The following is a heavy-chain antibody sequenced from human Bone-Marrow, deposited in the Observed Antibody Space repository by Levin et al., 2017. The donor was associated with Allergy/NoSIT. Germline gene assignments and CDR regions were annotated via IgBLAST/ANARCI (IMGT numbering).Heavy chain of an antibody. Sequence: AASVKVSCAASGFTFSSYWMSWVRQAPGKGLEWVANIKQDGSDKYYVDSVKGRFTISRDNAKNSLYLQMNSLRAEDTAVYYCARLSSSSWYPFDYWGQGTLVTVSS. D-gene: IGHD6-13*01. CDR3: ARLSSSSWYPFDY. CDR2: IKQDGSDK. J-gene: IGHJ4*02. V-gene: IGHV3-7*01. CDR1: GFTFSSYW.